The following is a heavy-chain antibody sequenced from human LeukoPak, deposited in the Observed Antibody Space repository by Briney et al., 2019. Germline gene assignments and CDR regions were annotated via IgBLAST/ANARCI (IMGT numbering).Heavy chain of an antibody. CDR1: GGSISSHY. D-gene: IGHD4-17*01. CDR2: ISNSGRT. CDR3: ARGHYGDYDDAFDI. V-gene: IGHV4-59*11. J-gene: IGHJ3*02. Sequence: SETLSLTCTVSGGSISSHYWNWIRQPPGKGLDWIGFISNSGRTNYNPSLKTRVTKSVATSKNQFSLKMSSVTAADTAVYYCARGHYGDYDDAFDIWGQGTMVTVS.